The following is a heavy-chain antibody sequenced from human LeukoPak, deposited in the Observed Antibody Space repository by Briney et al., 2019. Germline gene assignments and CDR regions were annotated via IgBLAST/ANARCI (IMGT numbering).Heavy chain of an antibody. V-gene: IGHV4-39*01. CDR1: GGSISSSSYY. J-gene: IGHJ4*02. Sequence: SSETLSLTCTVSGGSISSSSYYRGWIRQPPGKGLEWIGSIYYSGSTYYNPSLKSRVTISVDTSKNQFSLKLSSVTAADTAVYYCARRGEYDFWTEIDYWGQGTLVTVSS. CDR2: IYYSGST. D-gene: IGHD3-3*01. CDR3: ARRGEYDFWTEIDY.